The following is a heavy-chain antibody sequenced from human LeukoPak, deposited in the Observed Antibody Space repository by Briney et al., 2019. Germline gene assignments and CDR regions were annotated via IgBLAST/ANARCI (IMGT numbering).Heavy chain of an antibody. CDR1: GYTFTNYA. CDR3: ARAPCVGDLLLFYY. Sequence: SVQVSCQGSGYTFTNYAISWLRQAPGQGLNWMGWTTVYKGNTNYAQKLQVRITMTTDTSTSTAYMELRSLRSDDTAVYYGARAPCVGDLLLFYYWGQGTLVSVLS. J-gene: IGHJ4*02. V-gene: IGHV1-18*04. D-gene: IGHD3-10*01. CDR2: TTVYKGNT.